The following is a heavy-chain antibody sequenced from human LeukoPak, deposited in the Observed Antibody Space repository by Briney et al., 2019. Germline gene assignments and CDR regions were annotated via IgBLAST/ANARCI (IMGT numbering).Heavy chain of an antibody. V-gene: IGHV3-23*01. CDR3: AKDHGYCSSTSCYPSENY. CDR1: GFTFSSYA. Sequence: GGSLRLSCAASGFTFSSYAMSWVRQAPGKGLEWVSAISVSGGSTYYADSVKGRFTISRDNSKNTLYLQMNSLRAEDTAVYYCAKDHGYCSSTSCYPSENYWGQGTLVTVSS. J-gene: IGHJ4*02. D-gene: IGHD2-2*01. CDR2: ISVSGGST.